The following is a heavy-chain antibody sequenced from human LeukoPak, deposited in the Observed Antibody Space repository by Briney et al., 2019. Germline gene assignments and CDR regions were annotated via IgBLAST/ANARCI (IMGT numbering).Heavy chain of an antibody. CDR3: ARGIGSGWYRDAFDI. J-gene: IGHJ3*02. D-gene: IGHD6-19*01. CDR2: IYYSGST. CDR1: GGSFSGYY. Sequence: SETLSLTCAVFGGSFSGYYWSWIRQPPGKGLEWIGYIYYSGSTNYNPSLKSRVTISVDTSKNQFSLKLSSVTAADTAVYYCARGIGSGWYRDAFDIWGQGTMVTVSS. V-gene: IGHV4-59*01.